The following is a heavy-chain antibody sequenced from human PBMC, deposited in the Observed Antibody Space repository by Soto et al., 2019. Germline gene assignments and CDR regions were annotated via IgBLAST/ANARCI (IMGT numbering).Heavy chain of an antibody. Sequence: QVQLQQWGAGLLKPSETLSLTCAVYGGSFSGYYWSWIRQPPGKGLEWIGEINHSGSTNYNPSLKSRVTISVDTSKNQFSLKLSSVTAADTAVYYCARGIYTWVPAAMTPLGYWGQGTLVTVSS. CDR2: INHSGST. D-gene: IGHD2-2*01. J-gene: IGHJ4*02. V-gene: IGHV4-34*01. CDR1: GGSFSGYY. CDR3: ARGIYTWVPAAMTPLGY.